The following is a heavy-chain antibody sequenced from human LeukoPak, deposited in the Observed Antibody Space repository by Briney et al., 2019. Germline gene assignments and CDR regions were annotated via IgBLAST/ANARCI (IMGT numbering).Heavy chain of an antibody. CDR2: ISGSGGST. D-gene: IGHD3-16*02. J-gene: IGHJ4*02. CDR1: GFTFSSYA. Sequence: PGGSLRLSCAASGFTFSSYAMSWVRQAPGKGLEWVSAISGSGGSTYYADSVKGRFTISRDNSKNTLYLQMNSLRAEDTAVYYCAKGRPDDYVWGSYRPADYWGQGTLVTVSS. V-gene: IGHV3-23*01. CDR3: AKGRPDDYVWGSYRPADY.